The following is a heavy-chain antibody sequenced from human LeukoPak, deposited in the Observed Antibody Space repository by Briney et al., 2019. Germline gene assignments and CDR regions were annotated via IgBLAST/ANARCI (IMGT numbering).Heavy chain of an antibody. CDR1: EDSFTNYW. J-gene: IGHJ4*02. CDR2: IYPGDSNT. Sequence: GESLKISCKGSEDSFTNYWIAWVRQTPGKGLEWMGIIYPGDSNTRYSPSFQGQVTISADKSINTAYLHWSSLKASDTAMYYCTRRQGTAYSSMWHPFDSWGQGTLVTVSS. CDR3: TRRQGTAYSSMWHPFDS. V-gene: IGHV5-51*01. D-gene: IGHD6-13*01.